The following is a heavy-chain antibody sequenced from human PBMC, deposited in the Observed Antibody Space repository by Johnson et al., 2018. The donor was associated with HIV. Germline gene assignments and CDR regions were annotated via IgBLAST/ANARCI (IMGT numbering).Heavy chain of an antibody. CDR1: GFTFSSYG. V-gene: IGHV3-30*02. CDR3: ARDASYYGSANDAFDI. D-gene: IGHD3-10*01. CDR2: IRYDGSNK. J-gene: IGHJ3*02. Sequence: QVQLVESGGGVVQPGGSLRLSCAASGFTFSSYGMHWVRQAPGKGLEWVAFIRYDGSNKYYADSVKGRFTISRDNSKNTLYLQMNSLRADDTAVYYCARDASYYGSANDAFDIWGQGTMVTVSS.